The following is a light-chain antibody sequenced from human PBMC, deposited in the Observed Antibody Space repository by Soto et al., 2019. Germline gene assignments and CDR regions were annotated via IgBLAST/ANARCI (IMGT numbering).Light chain of an antibody. CDR1: SSNIGAGYG. CDR3: CSYAGRDTFVL. V-gene: IGLV1-40*01. Sequence: QSVLTQPPSVSGAPGQRVTISCTGSSSNIGAGYGVHWYQQRPGTAPKLLIFGNINRPSGVPDRFSGSKSGTSASLAITGLQAEDEGDYYCCSYAGRDTFVLFGGGTKLTVL. CDR2: GNI. J-gene: IGLJ2*01.